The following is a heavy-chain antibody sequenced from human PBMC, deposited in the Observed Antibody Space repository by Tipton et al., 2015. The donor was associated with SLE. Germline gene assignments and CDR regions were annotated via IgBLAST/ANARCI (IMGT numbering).Heavy chain of an antibody. D-gene: IGHD3-10*01. V-gene: IGHV4-39*07. CDR2: IFYTGST. CDR1: DGSISSTNYY. J-gene: IGHJ6*03. CDR3: ARAFRETRTYYYYYMDV. Sequence: TLSLTCTVSDGSISSTNYYWGWIRQPPGKGLEWIGSIFYTGSTYYNPSLKSRVTISVDTSKNQFSLKLSSVTAADTAVYYCARAFRETRTYYYYYMDVWGKGTTVTVSS.